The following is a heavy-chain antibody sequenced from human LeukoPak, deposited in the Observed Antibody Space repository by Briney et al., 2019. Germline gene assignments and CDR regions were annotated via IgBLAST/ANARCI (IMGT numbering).Heavy chain of an antibody. V-gene: IGHV4-38-2*02. D-gene: IGHD3-9*01. CDR3: ARVGFEADYYFDY. CDR1: GYSISSGYY. J-gene: IGHJ4*02. CDR2: IYHSGST. Sequence: SETLSLTCTVSGYSISSGYYWGWIRQPPGKGLEWIGSIYHSGSTYYNPSLKSRVTISVDTSKNQFSLKLSSVTAADTAVYYCARVGFEADYYFDYWGQGTLVTVSS.